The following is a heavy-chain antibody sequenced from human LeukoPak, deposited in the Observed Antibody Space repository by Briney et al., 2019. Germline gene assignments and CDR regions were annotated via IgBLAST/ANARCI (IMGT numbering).Heavy chain of an antibody. D-gene: IGHD3-22*01. CDR3: ATGGVHYYDSSADY. CDR2: ITTSSSYI. V-gene: IGHV3-21*01. Sequence: GGSLRLSCAGSEFTFSSYSMNWVRQAPGKGLEWVSSITTSSSYIYYADSVKGRFTISRDNAKNSLYLQMDSLRGEDTAVYYCATGGVHYYDSSADYWGQGTLVTVSS. J-gene: IGHJ4*02. CDR1: EFTFSSYS.